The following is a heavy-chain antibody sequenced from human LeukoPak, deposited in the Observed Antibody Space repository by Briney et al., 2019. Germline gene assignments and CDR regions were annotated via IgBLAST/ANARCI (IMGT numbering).Heavy chain of an antibody. D-gene: IGHD6-19*01. V-gene: IGHV4-4*07. Sequence: PSDTLSLTCTVSGGSISNYHWRWIRQPAGKGLEWISQIHTSGSTNYNPPLKSRVTMSIDTPENQLSLTIRSVTAADTAVYYWARRDISSGWSFDYWGQGILVTVSS. J-gene: IGHJ4*02. CDR2: IHTSGST. CDR1: GGSISNYH. CDR3: ARRDISSGWSFDY.